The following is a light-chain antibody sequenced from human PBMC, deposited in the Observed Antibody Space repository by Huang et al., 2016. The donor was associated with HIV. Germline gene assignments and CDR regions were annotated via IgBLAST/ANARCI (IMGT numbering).Light chain of an antibody. J-gene: IGKJ4*01. CDR2: VAA. CDR3: MQSLQSLT. V-gene: IGKV2-28*01. Sequence: DIVMTQSPLSLSVTPGEPASISCRSSQSLAHENGYDYLDWYLQKRGHSTQVLNYVAASRGPGVPGRFSGSGAGDNFTPEINIVEAEDVGTYYCMQSLQSLTFGGGTKVEIK. CDR1: QSLAHENGYDY.